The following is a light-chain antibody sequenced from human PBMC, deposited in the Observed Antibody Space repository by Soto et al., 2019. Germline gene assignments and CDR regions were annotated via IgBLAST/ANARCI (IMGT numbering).Light chain of an antibody. V-gene: IGLV2-14*03. CDR3: SSYTSSSTRGL. CDR2: DVR. CDR1: SSDVGGYNY. J-gene: IGLJ2*01. Sequence: QSALTQPASMSGSPGQSITISCTGTSSDVGGYNYVSWYQHHPGKAPKLMIYDVRNRPSGVSNRLSGSKSGNTASLTISGLQAEDEADYYFSSYTSSSTRGLFGGGTKVTVL.